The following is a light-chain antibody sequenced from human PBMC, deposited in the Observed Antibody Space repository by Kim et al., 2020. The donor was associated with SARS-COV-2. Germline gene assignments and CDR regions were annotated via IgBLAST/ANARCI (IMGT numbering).Light chain of an antibody. CDR3: QQYGSSPQT. CDR1: QSVSSSY. Sequence: EIVLTQSPGTLSLSPGERATLSCRASQSVSSSYLAWYQQKPGQAPRLLINGASSRATGIPDSFSGSGSGTDFTLTISRLEPEDFAVYYFQQYGSSPQTFGQGTKEEIK. J-gene: IGKJ1*01. V-gene: IGKV3-20*01. CDR2: GAS.